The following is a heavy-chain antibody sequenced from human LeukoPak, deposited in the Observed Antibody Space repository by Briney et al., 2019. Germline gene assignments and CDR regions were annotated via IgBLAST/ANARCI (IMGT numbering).Heavy chain of an antibody. D-gene: IGHD3-9*01. Sequence: GGSLRLSCAASGFTFSSYEMNWVRQAPGKGLEWVSYISSSGSTIYYADSVKGRFTISRDNAKNSLYLQMNSLRAEDTAVYYCARQGLRYFDWLSIMGIDYWGQGTLVTVSS. CDR1: GFTFSSYE. CDR3: ARQGLRYFDWLSIMGIDY. CDR2: ISSSGSTI. V-gene: IGHV3-48*03. J-gene: IGHJ4*02.